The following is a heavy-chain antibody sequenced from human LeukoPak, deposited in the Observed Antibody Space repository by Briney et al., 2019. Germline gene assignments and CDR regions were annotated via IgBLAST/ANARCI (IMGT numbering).Heavy chain of an antibody. J-gene: IGHJ4*02. CDR3: ARDYMWAGRWLQSDY. D-gene: IGHD5-24*01. CDR2: INPNSGGT. V-gene: IGHV1-2*02. Sequence: ASVTVSCKASGYTFTVYYMHWVRQAPGQGLEWMGWINPNSGGTNYAQKFQGRVTMTRDTSISTAYMELSRLRSDDTAVYYCARDYMWAGRWLQSDYWGQGTLVTVSS. CDR1: GYTFTVYY.